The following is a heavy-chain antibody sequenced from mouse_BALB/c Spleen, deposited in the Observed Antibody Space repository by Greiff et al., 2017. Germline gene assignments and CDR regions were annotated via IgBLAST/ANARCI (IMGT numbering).Heavy chain of an antibody. V-gene: IGHV7-3*02. D-gene: IGHD4-1*02. J-gene: IGHJ3*01. Sequence: EVHLVESGGGLVQPGGSLRLSCATSGFTFTDYYMSWVRQPPGKALEWLGFIRNKANGYTTEYSASVKGRFTISSDNSQSILYLQMNTLRAEDSATYYCARDSTAAWFAYWGQGTLVTVSA. CDR2: IRNKANGYTT. CDR1: GFTFTDYY. CDR3: ARDSTAAWFAY.